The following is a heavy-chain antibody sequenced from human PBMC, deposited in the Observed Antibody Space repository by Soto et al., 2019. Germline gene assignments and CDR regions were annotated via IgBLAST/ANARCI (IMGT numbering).Heavy chain of an antibody. V-gene: IGHV4-30-4*01. CDR1: GGSLNSEHYH. CDR3: VREVDGGDRDYYVLDV. D-gene: IGHD2-21*02. J-gene: IGHJ6*02. CDR2: IHYTGSV. Sequence: SETLSLTCTVSGGSLNSEHYHWTWIRQAPGKGLEWIGYIHYTGSVRYNPSLQSRITMSVDTSKNLFSLNLSSVTAADTAVYFCVREVDGGDRDYYVLDVWGQGTMVTVSS.